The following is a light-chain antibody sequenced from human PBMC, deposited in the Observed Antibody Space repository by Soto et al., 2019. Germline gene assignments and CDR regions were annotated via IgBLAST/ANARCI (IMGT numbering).Light chain of an antibody. CDR1: QSISSW. CDR2: DAS. CDR3: QQYNSYWT. V-gene: IGKV1-5*01. Sequence: DIQMTQSPSTLSAFVGDRVTITCRASQSISSWLAWYQQKAGKAPKLLIYDASSVESGVPSRFSGSGSGTEFTLTISSLQPDDIATYYCQQYNSYWTFGQGTKV. J-gene: IGKJ1*01.